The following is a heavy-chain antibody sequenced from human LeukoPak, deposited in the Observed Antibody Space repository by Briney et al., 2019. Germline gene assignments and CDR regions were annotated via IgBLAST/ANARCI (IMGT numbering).Heavy chain of an antibody. CDR3: ARRDSSGLLDY. Sequence: SETLSLTCTVSGGSISSYYWSWIRQPPGKGLEWIGYIYYSGSTNYNPSLKSRVTISVDTSKNQFSVELSSVTAADTAVYYCARRDSSGLLDYWGQGNLVTVSS. CDR2: IYYSGST. V-gene: IGHV4-59*12. J-gene: IGHJ4*02. D-gene: IGHD3-22*01. CDR1: GGSISSYY.